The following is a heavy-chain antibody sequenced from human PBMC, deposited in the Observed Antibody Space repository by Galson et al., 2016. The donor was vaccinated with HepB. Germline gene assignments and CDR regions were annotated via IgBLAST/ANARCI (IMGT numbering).Heavy chain of an antibody. CDR1: GFTFRDYV. Sequence: SLRLSCAASGFTFRDYVMSWVRQAPGKGLEWVGFIRSNTYGGTTQYAVSVKGRITISRDDSKSIVYLQMSSLKTEDTAVYYCTHLLGHGSFPYDAFDIWGQGTMVTVSS. J-gene: IGHJ3*02. D-gene: IGHD1-26*01. CDR3: THLLGHGSFPYDAFDI. V-gene: IGHV3-49*04. CDR2: IRSNTYGGTT.